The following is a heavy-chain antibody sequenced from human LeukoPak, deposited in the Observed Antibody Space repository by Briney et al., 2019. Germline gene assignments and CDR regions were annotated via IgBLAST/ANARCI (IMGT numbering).Heavy chain of an antibody. V-gene: IGHV3-9*03. CDR2: ITWSGALT. J-gene: IGHJ4*02. Sequence: PLRLPCEVSGVPFDISAMHWVRRHPGRGLAGVSGITWSGALTQYADSVKGRFTISRDNAKNSLYLHMNSLTVEDMAFYFCAKGRGLRSAAYYFDFWGQGTLVTVSS. D-gene: IGHD3-16*01. CDR1: GVPFDISA. CDR3: AKGRGLRSAAYYFDF.